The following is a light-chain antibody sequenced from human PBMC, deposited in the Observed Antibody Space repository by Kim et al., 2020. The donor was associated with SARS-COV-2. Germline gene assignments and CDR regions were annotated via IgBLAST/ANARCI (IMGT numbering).Light chain of an antibody. V-gene: IGLV2-8*01. J-gene: IGLJ2*01. Sequence: QSALTQPPSASGSPGQSVTISCTGTSSDIGGYNYVSWYQQHPGKVPKLMIYEVSKRPSGVPDRFSGSKSDNTASLTVSGLQAEDEADYYCSSYAGSNNFVVCGGETQLTV. CDR3: SSYAGSNNFVV. CDR2: EVS. CDR1: SSDIGGYNY.